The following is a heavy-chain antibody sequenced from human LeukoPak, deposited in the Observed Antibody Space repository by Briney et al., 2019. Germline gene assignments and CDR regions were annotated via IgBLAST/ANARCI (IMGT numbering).Heavy chain of an antibody. D-gene: IGHD2-2*01. J-gene: IGHJ4*02. CDR2: IYPGDSDT. CDR1: GYSFTSYW. CDR3: ASALYCSSTSCYADHFDY. V-gene: IGHV5-51*01. Sequence: GESLKISCKGSGYSFTSYWIGWVRQMPGKGLEWMGIIYPGDSDTRYSPSFQGQVTISADKSISTAYLQWSSLKASDTAMYYCASALYCSSTSCYADHFDYWGQGTLVTVSS.